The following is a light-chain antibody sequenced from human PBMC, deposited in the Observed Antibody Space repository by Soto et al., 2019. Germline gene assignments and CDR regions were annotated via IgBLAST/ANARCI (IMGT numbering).Light chain of an antibody. J-gene: IGKJ3*01. Sequence: EIVLAQSPGTLSLSPGETATLSCRASQSLSNTYLAWYQQKPGQVPRIIIYDASSRAGGIPDRFSGSGSGTDFPLTISRLEPEDFALYYCQQYGTSFTFGPGTKVDIK. V-gene: IGKV3-20*01. CDR1: QSLSNTY. CDR2: DAS. CDR3: QQYGTSFT.